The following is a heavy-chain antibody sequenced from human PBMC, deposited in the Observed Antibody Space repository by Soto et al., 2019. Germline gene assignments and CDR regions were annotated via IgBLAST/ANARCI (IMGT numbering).Heavy chain of an antibody. CDR2: ISHSGST. V-gene: IGHV4-59*01. Sequence: PSETLSLTCTVSNDSISSYSWGWIRQPPGKGLEWIGCISHSGSTNYNPSLNSRVTMSVDTSKSQLSLNLTSVTAADTAVYYCARCRSDWYFDHWAQGTLVTVSS. CDR1: NDSISSYS. J-gene: IGHJ4*02. D-gene: IGHD2-21*02. CDR3: ARCRSDWYFDH.